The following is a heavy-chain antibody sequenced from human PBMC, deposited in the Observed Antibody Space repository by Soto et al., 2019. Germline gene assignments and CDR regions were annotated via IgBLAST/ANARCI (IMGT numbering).Heavy chain of an antibody. J-gene: IGHJ4*02. V-gene: IGHV3-21*01. CDR2: ISSSSSYI. CDR3: ARVVYYDSSGYTTGGFDY. D-gene: IGHD3-22*01. Sequence: GSLRLSCAASGFTFSSYSMNWVRQAPGKGLEWVSSISSSSSYIYYADSVKGRFTISRDNAKNSLYLQMNSLRAEDTAVYYCARVVYYDSSGYTTGGFDYWGQGTLVTVSS. CDR1: GFTFSSYS.